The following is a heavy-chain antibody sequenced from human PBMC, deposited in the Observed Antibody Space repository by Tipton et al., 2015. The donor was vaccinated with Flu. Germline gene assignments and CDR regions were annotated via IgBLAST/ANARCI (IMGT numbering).Heavy chain of an antibody. CDR2: IKSKTNGGTT. Sequence: SLRLSCAASGFTFSTYWMHWVRQAPGKGLEWVGLIKSKTNGGTTDYAAPVKGRFTISRDDSKNTQYLQMNSLKTEDTAVYYCTTERAGAQDYWGQGTLVTVSS. V-gene: IGHV3-15*01. J-gene: IGHJ4*02. CDR3: TTERAGAQDY. D-gene: IGHD1-26*01. CDR1: GFTFSTYW.